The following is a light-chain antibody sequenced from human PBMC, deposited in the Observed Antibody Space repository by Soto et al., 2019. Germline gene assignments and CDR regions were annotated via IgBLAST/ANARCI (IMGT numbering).Light chain of an antibody. J-gene: IGKJ1*01. V-gene: IGKV3-15*01. CDR2: GVS. CDR3: QQYNFWPET. CDR1: QSISGN. Sequence: IVMTQTQATLSVSPGGKATLSCRASQSISGNLAWYQQKPGQAPRLLIYGVSARATGIPARFSGSGFGTEFTLTISSLQSEDFALYYCQQYNFWPETFGQGTKVDIK.